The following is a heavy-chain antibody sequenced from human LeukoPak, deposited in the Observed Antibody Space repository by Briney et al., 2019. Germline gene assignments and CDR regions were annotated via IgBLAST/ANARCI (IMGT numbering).Heavy chain of an antibody. CDR1: GFTYGSYG. D-gene: IGHD4-11*01. CDR3: ARGSNYATTWFDP. J-gene: IGHJ5*02. V-gene: IGHV3-30*03. Sequence: GGSLRLSCAASGFTYGSYGMHWVRQAPGKGLEWVVLISYDGSNTYYADFVKGRFTISRDNSKSELFLQMNSLTTDDTAVYYCARGSNYATTWFDPWGQGTLVTVSS. CDR2: ISYDGSNT.